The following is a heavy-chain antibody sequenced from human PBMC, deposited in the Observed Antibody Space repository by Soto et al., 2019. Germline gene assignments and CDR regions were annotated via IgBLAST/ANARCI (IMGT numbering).Heavy chain of an antibody. CDR2: IIPIFGTA. Sequence: VNLSRKSFVYSYSRYASGWVRHATKQGLEWMGGIIPIFGTANYAQKFQGRVTITADESTSTAYMELSSLRSEDTAVYYCAIGTIVVTQHYYYYGMDVWGHGTTVPVSS. CDR3: AIGTIVVTQHYYYYGMDV. CDR1: VYSYSRYA. D-gene: IGHD3-22*01. V-gene: IGHV1-69*01. J-gene: IGHJ6*02.